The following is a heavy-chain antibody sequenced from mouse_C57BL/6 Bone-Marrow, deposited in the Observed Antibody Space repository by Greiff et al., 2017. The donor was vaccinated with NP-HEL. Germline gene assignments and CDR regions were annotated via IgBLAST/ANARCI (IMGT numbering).Heavy chain of an antibody. V-gene: IGHV1-81*01. CDR1: GYTFTSYG. CDR3: ARKGDSSGWFAY. CDR2: IYPRSGNT. Sequence: QVQLQQSGAELARPGASVKLPCKASGYTFTSYGISWVKQRTGQGLEWIGEIYPRSGNTYYNEKFKGKATLTADKSSSTAYMELRSLTSEDSAVYFCARKGDSSGWFAYWGQGTLVTVSA. D-gene: IGHD3-2*02. J-gene: IGHJ3*01.